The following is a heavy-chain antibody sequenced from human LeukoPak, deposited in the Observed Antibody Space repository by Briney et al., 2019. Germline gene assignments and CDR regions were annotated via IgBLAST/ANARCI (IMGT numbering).Heavy chain of an antibody. V-gene: IGHV3-74*01. D-gene: IGHD2-8*02. J-gene: IGHJ4*02. CDR3: ARVVPGTGFFY. CDR1: GFTFSSYW. CDR2: INSDGSST. Sequence: GGSLRLSCAASGFTFSSYWMHWVRQAPGKGLVWVSRINSDGSSTSYADSVKGRFTISRDNAKNTLYLQMNSLRAEDTAVYYCARVVPGTGFFYWGQGTLVTVSS.